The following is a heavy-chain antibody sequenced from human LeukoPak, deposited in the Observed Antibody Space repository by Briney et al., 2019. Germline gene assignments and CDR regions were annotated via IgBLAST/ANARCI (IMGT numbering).Heavy chain of an antibody. CDR3: AKALYGDYGRFDY. V-gene: IGHV3-30*18. CDR2: ISYDGSNK. Sequence: GGSLRLSCAASGFTFSSYGMHWVRQAPGKGLEWVAVISYDGSNKYYADSAKGRFTISRDNSKNTLYLQMNSLRAEDTAVYYCAKALYGDYGRFDYWGQGTLVTVSS. J-gene: IGHJ4*02. CDR1: GFTFSSYG. D-gene: IGHD4-17*01.